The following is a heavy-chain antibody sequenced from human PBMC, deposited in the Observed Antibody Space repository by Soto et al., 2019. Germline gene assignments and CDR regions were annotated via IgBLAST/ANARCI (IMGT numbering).Heavy chain of an antibody. CDR3: ATRPGNYYDSSGPFDY. CDR2: IKQDGSEK. Sequence: PGGSLRLSCAASGFTFSSYWMNWVRQAPGKGLEWVANIKQDGSEKYYVDSVKGRFTISRDNAKNSLYLQMNSLRAEDTAVYYCATRPGNYYDSSGPFDYWGQGTLVTVSS. V-gene: IGHV3-7*01. D-gene: IGHD3-22*01. CDR1: GFTFSSYW. J-gene: IGHJ4*02.